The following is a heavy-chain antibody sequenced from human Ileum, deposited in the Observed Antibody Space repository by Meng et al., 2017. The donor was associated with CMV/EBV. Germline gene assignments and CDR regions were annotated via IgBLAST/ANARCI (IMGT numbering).Heavy chain of an antibody. V-gene: IGHV4-39*07. D-gene: IGHD1-26*01. CDR2: IYYSGST. Sequence: SETLSLTCTVPGGSISSSSYYWGWIRQPPGKGLEWIGSIYYSGSTYYNPSLKSRVTISVDTSKNQFSLKLSSVTAADTAVYYCARVVGAIVTQYYFDYWGQGTLVTVYS. J-gene: IGHJ4*02. CDR3: ARVVGAIVTQYYFDY. CDR1: GGSISSSSYY.